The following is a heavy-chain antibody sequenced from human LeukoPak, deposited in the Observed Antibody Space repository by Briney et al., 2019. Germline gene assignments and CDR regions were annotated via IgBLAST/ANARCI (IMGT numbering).Heavy chain of an antibody. D-gene: IGHD5-18*01. CDR1: GGSISSGGYS. J-gene: IGHJ4*02. V-gene: IGHV4-31*03. CDR2: IYYSGST. CDR3: ARDPKYSYGLD. Sequence: PSETLSLTCTVSGGSISSGGYSWSWIRQHPGKGLEWIGYIYYSGSTYYNPSLKSRVTISVDTSKNQFSLKLSSVTAADTAVYYCARDPKYSYGLDWGQGTLVTVSS.